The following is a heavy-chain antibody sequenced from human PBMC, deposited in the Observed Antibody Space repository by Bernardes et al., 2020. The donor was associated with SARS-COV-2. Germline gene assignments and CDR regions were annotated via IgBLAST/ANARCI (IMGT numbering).Heavy chain of an antibody. D-gene: IGHD2-2*01. CDR3: ARVQLMRPAAPPTRGWFDP. V-gene: IGHV1-18*01. CDR1: GYTFTSYG. Sequence: ASVKVSCKASGYTFTSYGISWVRQAPGQGLEWMGWISAYNGNTNYAQKLQGRVTMTTDTSTSTAYMELRSLRSDDTAVYYCARVQLMRPAAPPTRGWFDPWGQGTLVTVSS. CDR2: ISAYNGNT. J-gene: IGHJ5*02.